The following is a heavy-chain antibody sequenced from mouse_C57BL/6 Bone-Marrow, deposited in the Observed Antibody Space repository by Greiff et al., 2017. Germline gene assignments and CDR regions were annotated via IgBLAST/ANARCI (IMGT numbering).Heavy chain of an antibody. CDR3: AYRSYYYAMDY. CDR1: GYTFTSYG. J-gene: IGHJ4*01. D-gene: IGHD2-14*01. Sequence: QVQLQQSGAELARPGASVKLSCKASGYTFTSYGISWVKQRTGQGLEWIGEIYPRSGTTYYTEKFKGKATLTADKSSSTAYMELRSLTSEDSAVYFCAYRSYYYAMDYWGQGTSVTVSS. V-gene: IGHV1-81*01. CDR2: IYPRSGTT.